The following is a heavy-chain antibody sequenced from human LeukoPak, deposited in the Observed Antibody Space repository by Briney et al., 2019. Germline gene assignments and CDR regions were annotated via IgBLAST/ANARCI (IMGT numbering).Heavy chain of an antibody. Sequence: ASVKVSCKASGYTFTSYYTHWVRQAPGQGLEWMGIINPSGGSTSYAQKFQGRVTMTRDTSTSTVYMELSSLRSEDTAVYYCARGVGAIIRDYYYMDVWGKGTTVTISS. D-gene: IGHD1-26*01. CDR1: GYTFTSYY. J-gene: IGHJ6*03. CDR3: ARGVGAIIRDYYYMDV. CDR2: INPSGGST. V-gene: IGHV1-46*01.